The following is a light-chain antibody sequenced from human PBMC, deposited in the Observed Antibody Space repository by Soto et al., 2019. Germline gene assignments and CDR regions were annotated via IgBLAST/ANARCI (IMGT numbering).Light chain of an antibody. CDR2: EAS. CDR3: QQLNNLPFT. J-gene: IGKJ5*01. V-gene: IGKV1-9*01. CDR1: HDITTY. Sequence: DIVLPPSPCILSASLGERVTIPCRASHDITTYLAWYQQKPGQAPKLLIYEASTMQSGVPARFSGSGSGTEFTLTISGLQSEDFATYHCQQLNNLPFTFGQGTRLEIK.